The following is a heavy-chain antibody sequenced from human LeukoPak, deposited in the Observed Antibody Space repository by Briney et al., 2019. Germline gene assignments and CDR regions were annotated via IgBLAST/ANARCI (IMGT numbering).Heavy chain of an antibody. D-gene: IGHD1-14*01. J-gene: IGHJ4*02. CDR2: ISAYNGNT. CDR1: GYTFTSYG. V-gene: IGHV1-18*01. CDR3: ARDTTPRVDPDVHYFDY. Sequence: GASVKVSCKASGYTFTSYGISWVRQAPGQGLEWMGWISAYNGNTNYAQKLQGRVTMTTDTSTSTAYMELRSLRSDDTAVYYCARDTTPRVDPDVHYFDYWGQGTLVTVSS.